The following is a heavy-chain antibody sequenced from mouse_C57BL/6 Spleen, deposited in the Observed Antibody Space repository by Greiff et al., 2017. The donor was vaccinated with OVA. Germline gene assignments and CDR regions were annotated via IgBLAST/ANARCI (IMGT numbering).Heavy chain of an antibody. Sequence: EVQRVESGGGLVKPGGSLKLSCAASGFTFSSYAMSWVRQTPEKRLEWVATISDGGSYTYYPDNVKGRFTISRDNAKNNLYLQMSHLKSEDTAMYYCARGLPFAYWGQGTLVTVSA. CDR1: GFTFSSYA. CDR3: ARGLPFAY. D-gene: IGHD2-4*01. CDR2: ISDGGSYT. J-gene: IGHJ3*01. V-gene: IGHV5-4*01.